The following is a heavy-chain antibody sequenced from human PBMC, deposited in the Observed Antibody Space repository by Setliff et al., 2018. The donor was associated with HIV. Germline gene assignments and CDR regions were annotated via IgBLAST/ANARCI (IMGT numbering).Heavy chain of an antibody. Sequence: ASVKVSCKASGYTFTTYSLHWVRRAPGQSLEWMGWINVGKGDTKYSQKLQGRISITRDTSTNTAYMELNNLRSDDTGIYFCARGALLAVFDFDHWGQGTLVTVSS. D-gene: IGHD2-8*02. J-gene: IGHJ4*01. CDR3: ARGALLAVFDFDH. CDR2: INVGKGDT. CDR1: GYTFTTYS. V-gene: IGHV1-3*01.